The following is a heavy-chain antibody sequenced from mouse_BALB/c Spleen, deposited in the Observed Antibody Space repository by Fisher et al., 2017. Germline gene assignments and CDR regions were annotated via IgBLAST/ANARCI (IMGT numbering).Heavy chain of an antibody. D-gene: IGHD2-4*01. Sequence: KFKGKATLTVDKSSSTAYMQLSSPTSEDSAVYYCTRSDDYDVYAMDYWGQGTSVTVSS. CDR3: TRSDDYDVYAMDY. V-gene: IGHV1-69*02. J-gene: IGHJ4*01.